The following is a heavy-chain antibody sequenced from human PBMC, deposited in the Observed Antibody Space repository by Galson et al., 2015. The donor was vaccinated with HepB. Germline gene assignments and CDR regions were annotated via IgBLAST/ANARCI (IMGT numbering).Heavy chain of an antibody. D-gene: IGHD1-26*01. Sequence: SLRLSCAASGFSFSSHGMHWFRQAPGKGLEWVAVIWYDGINKYYADSVKGRFTISRDNSKNTLYLQMNSLRAEDTAVYYCARDRARSYYGESRVWFFDYWGQGTLVTVSS. CDR1: GFSFSSHG. CDR2: IWYDGINK. CDR3: ARDRARSYYGESRVWFFDY. J-gene: IGHJ4*02. V-gene: IGHV3-33*01.